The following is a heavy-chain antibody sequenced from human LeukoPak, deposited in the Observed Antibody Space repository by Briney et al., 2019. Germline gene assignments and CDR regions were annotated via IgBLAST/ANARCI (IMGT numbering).Heavy chain of an antibody. Sequence: GGSLRLSCAASGFTLSDYYMTWIRQAPGKGLEWVSYVINGGSSSILYADSVKGRFTVFRDYAKNSLYLQMNSLRADDTGVYYCARDKSNKGHDCWGQGTLVTVSS. J-gene: IGHJ4*02. CDR3: ARDKSNKGHDC. V-gene: IGHV3-11*01. CDR2: VINGGSSSI. CDR1: GFTLSDYY.